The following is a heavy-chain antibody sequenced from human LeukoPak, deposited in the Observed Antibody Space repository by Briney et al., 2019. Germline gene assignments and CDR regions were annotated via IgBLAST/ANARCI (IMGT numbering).Heavy chain of an antibody. J-gene: IGHJ4*02. CDR1: GFTFTNYA. CDR3: AKDRHYDWLLSRRGFFEY. V-gene: IGHV3-23*01. CDR2: ISGGGGST. D-gene: IGHD3-9*01. Sequence: GGSLRLSCAAPGFTFTNYAMNWVRQAPGKGLEWVSGISGGGGSTYYADSVKGRFSISRDNSKNTLSLQMNGLRAEDTAVYYCAKDRHYDWLLSRRGFFEYWGQGTLLTVSS.